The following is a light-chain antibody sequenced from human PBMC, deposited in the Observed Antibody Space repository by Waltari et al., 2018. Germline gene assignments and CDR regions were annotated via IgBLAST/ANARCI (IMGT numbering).Light chain of an antibody. CDR2: AAS. CDR1: QGISSY. V-gene: IGKV1-8*01. Sequence: AIRITQSPSSLSASTGDRVTITCRASQGISSYLAWYQQKPVKAPKLLIYAASTLQIGVPSRFSGSGSGTDFTLTISCLQSEDFATYYCQQYYSYSWTFGQGTKVEIK. CDR3: QQYYSYSWT. J-gene: IGKJ1*01.